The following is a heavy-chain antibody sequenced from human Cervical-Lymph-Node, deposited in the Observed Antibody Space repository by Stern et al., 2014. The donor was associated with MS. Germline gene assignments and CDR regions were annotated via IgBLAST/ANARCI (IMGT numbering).Heavy chain of an antibody. J-gene: IGHJ4*02. CDR1: GYTFTGHY. V-gene: IGHV1-2*04. CDR3: ARDRRYSSGVFDY. CDR2: INPNSGGT. D-gene: IGHD6-19*01. Sequence: VQLVESGAEVKKPGASVKVSCKASGYTFTGHYMHWVRQAPGQGLEWMGWINPNSGGTNYAQKFQGWVTMTRDTSISTAYMELSRLRSDDTAVYYCARDRRYSSGVFDYWGQGTLVTVSS.